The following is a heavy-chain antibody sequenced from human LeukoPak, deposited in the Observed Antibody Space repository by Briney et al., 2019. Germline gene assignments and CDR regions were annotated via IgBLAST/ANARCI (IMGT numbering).Heavy chain of an antibody. CDR1: GGSISSSSYY. Sequence: SETLSLTRTVSGGSISSSSYYWGWIRQPPGKGLEWIGSIYYSGSTYYNPSLKSRVTISVDTSKNQFSLKLSSVTAADTAVYYCARHKNFVRGSYYYYMDVWGKGTTVTVSS. CDR2: IYYSGST. V-gene: IGHV4-39*01. CDR3: ARHKNFVRGSYYYYMDV. D-gene: IGHD2-15*01. J-gene: IGHJ6*03.